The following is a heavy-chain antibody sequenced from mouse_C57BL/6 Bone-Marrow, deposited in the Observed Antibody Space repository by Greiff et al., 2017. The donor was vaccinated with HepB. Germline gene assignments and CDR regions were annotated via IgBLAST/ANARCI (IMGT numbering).Heavy chain of an antibody. Sequence: EVQRVESGPGMVKPSQSLSLTCTVTGYSITSGYDWHWIRHFPGNKLEWMGYISYSGSTNYNPSLKSRISITHDTSKNHFFLKLNSVTTEDTATYYCARDLYDYGFDYWGQGTTLTVSS. V-gene: IGHV3-1*01. CDR2: ISYSGST. CDR1: GYSITSGYD. J-gene: IGHJ2*01. CDR3: ARDLYDYGFDY. D-gene: IGHD2-4*01.